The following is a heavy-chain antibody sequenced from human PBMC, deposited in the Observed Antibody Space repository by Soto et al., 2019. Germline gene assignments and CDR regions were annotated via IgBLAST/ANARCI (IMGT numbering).Heavy chain of an antibody. V-gene: IGHV3-23*01. D-gene: IGHD3-10*01. J-gene: IGHJ6*02. Sequence: PGGSLRLSCAASGFTFSSYAMSWVRQAPGKGLEWVSAISGSGGSTYYADSVKGQFTISRDNSKNTLYLQMNSLRAEDTAVYYCAKSKSVNYYGSGSYPSPMDVWGQGTTVTVSS. CDR1: GFTFSSYA. CDR3: AKSKSVNYYGSGSYPSPMDV. CDR2: ISGSGGST.